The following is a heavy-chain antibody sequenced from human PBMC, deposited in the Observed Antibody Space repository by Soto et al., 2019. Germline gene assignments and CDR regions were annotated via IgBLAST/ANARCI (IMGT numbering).Heavy chain of an antibody. D-gene: IGHD2-8*02. CDR3: ARSVAVTGAHIDY. Sequence: QVQLQESRPGLVKPSETLSLTCSVSGGSISGSYWSWIRQSPGKGLEWLGYVYYTGSTNYSPSLRSRVRISVDTSKNEFSLRLSSVTAAATAVYFCARSVAVTGAHIDYWGQGTQVTVSS. CDR1: GGSISGSY. CDR2: VYYTGST. V-gene: IGHV4-59*01. J-gene: IGHJ4*02.